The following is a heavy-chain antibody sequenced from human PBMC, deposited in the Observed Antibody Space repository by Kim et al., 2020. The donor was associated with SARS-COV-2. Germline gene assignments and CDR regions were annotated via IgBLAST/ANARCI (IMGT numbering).Heavy chain of an antibody. CDR1: GFTFSSYA. D-gene: IGHD3-9*01. CDR2: ISYDGSNK. CDR3: AREKLRYFDWLLITPDYY. J-gene: IGHJ6*01. V-gene: IGHV3-30*04. Sequence: GSLRLSCAASGFTFSSYAMHWVRQAPGKGLEWVAVISYDGSNKYYADSVKGRFTISRDNSKNTLYLQMNSLRAEDTAVYYCAREKLRYFDWLLITPDYY.